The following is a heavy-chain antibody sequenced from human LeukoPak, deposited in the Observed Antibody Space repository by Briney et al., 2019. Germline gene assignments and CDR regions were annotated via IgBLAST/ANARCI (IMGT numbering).Heavy chain of an antibody. Sequence: GGSLRLSCVASGFTFSRSWMSWVRRAPGKGLEWVGNKKQDRSEKYYVDSVKGRLTISRDNARNSLYLQMNSLRDEDTAVYYCARDYGSGSFPFDYWGQGTLVTVSS. D-gene: IGHD3-10*01. V-gene: IGHV3-7*01. CDR3: ARDYGSGSFPFDY. CDR1: GFTFSRSW. J-gene: IGHJ4*02. CDR2: KKQDRSEK.